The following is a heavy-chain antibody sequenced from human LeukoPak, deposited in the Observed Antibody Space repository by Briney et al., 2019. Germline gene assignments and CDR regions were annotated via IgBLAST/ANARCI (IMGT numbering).Heavy chain of an antibody. J-gene: IGHJ4*02. D-gene: IGHD3-10*02. Sequence: GGSLRLSCAATGFTFSYYWVHWVRQAPGEGLVWVSCISNDGSRTRYADSVKGRFTISRYNAKNTLYLQMNTLRAEDTALYYCVSHLDAMFLFTFYSWGQGTLVTVSS. CDR1: GFTFSYYW. CDR3: VSHLDAMFLFTFYS. V-gene: IGHV3-74*01. CDR2: ISNDGSRT.